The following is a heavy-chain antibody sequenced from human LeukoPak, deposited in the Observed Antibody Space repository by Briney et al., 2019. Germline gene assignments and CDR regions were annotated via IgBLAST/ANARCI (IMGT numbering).Heavy chain of an antibody. D-gene: IGHD3-10*01. Sequence: ASVKVSCKASGYTFTGYYMHCVRQAPGQGLEWMGWINPNSGGTNYAQKFQGRVTMTRDTSISTAYMELSRLRSDDTAVYYCARDGGEYGSGSYYSYWGQGTLVTVSS. CDR1: GYTFTGYY. J-gene: IGHJ4*02. CDR2: INPNSGGT. CDR3: ARDGGEYGSGSYYSY. V-gene: IGHV1-2*02.